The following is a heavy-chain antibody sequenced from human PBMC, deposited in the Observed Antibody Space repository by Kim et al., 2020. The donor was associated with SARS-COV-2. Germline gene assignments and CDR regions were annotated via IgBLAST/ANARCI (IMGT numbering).Heavy chain of an antibody. Sequence: SETLSLTCAVYGGSFSGYYWSWIRQPPGKGLEWIGEINHSGSTNYNPSLKSRVTISVDTSKNQFSLKLSSVTAADTAVYYCARQSITMIREVDYWGQGTL. CDR1: GGSFSGYY. D-gene: IGHD3-22*01. CDR3: ARQSITMIREVDY. J-gene: IGHJ4*02. V-gene: IGHV4-34*01. CDR2: INHSGST.